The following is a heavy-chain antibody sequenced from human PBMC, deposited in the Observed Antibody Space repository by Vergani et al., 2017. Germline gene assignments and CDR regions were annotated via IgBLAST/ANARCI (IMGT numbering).Heavy chain of an antibody. Sequence: EVQLLESGGDLVQPGGSLRLSCAASGFTFIMHAMSWVRQAPGKGLEWVAAIASSGTITYYSDSVKSRFTVSRDNSQNTLFLQMSSLRAEATALYYCAKGGTITIFGSVDYYWGQGTLVTVSS. CDR2: IASSGTIT. V-gene: IGHV3-23*01. J-gene: IGHJ4*02. CDR1: GFTFIMHA. CDR3: AKGGTITIFGSVDYY. D-gene: IGHD3-3*01.